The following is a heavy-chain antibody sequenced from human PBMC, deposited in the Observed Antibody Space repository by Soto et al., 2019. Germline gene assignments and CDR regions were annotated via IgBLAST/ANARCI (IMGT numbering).Heavy chain of an antibody. CDR1: GGSFSGYY. V-gene: IGHV4-34*01. D-gene: IGHD2-2*01. CDR3: ARVTYQLLPWVDP. Sequence: QVQLQQWGAGLLKPSETLSLTCAVYGGSFSGYYWSWIRQPPWKGLESIGEINHSGSTNYNPSLKSRVTISVDTSKNQFSLKLSSVTAADTAVYYCARVTYQLLPWVDPWGQGTMVTVSS. J-gene: IGHJ5*02. CDR2: INHSGST.